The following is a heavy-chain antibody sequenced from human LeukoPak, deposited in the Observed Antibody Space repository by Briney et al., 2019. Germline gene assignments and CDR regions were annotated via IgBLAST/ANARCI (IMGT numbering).Heavy chain of an antibody. CDR1: GYTFTGYY. CDR2: INPKSGGT. CDR3: ARDVSPYCSSTSCHAFDI. D-gene: IGHD2-2*01. Sequence: ASVKVSCKASGYTFTGYYMHWVRQAPGQGLEWMGWINPKSGGTNYAQKLQGRVTMTTDTSTSTAYMELRSLRSDDTAVYYCARDVSPYCSSTSCHAFDIWGQGTMVTVSS. V-gene: IGHV1-2*02. J-gene: IGHJ3*02.